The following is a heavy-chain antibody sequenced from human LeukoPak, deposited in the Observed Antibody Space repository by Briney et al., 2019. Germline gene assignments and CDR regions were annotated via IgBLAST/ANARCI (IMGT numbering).Heavy chain of an antibody. J-gene: IGHJ4*02. V-gene: IGHV4-4*07. CDR1: GGSISSYY. Sequence: SETLSLTCTVAGGSISSYYWSWIRQPAGKGLEWIWRIYSTESTNYNPSLKSRVTMSVDTSKNQFSLRLRSVTAADTAVYYCARQIASAGTAGFDFWGQGALVTVSS. CDR2: IYSTEST. D-gene: IGHD6-13*01. CDR3: ARQIASAGTAGFDF.